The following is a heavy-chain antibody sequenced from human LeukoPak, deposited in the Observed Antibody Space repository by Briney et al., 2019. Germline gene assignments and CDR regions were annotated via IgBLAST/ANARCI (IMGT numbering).Heavy chain of an antibody. J-gene: IGHJ4*02. CDR2: ISAYNGNT. CDR1: GYTFTSYG. V-gene: IGHV1-18*01. Sequence: ASVKVSCKASGYTFTSYGISWVRQAPGQGLEWMGWISAYNGNTNYAQKLQGRVTMTTDTSTSTAYMELRSLRSDDTAVYYCAREVTLIGGLLWFGELLYPYYFDYWGQGTLVTVPS. D-gene: IGHD3-10*01. CDR3: AREVTLIGGLLWFGELLYPYYFDY.